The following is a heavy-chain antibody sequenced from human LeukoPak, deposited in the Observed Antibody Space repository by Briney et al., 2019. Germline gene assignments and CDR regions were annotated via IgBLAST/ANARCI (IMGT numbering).Heavy chain of an antibody. CDR3: GRASQQLDPYYLDY. CDR1: GYTFTGYY. Sequence: ASVKVSCKASGYTFTGYYMHWVRQAPGQGLEWMGWINPNSGGTNYAQKFQGRVTMTRDTSISTAYMELSRLRSDDTAVYYCGRASQQLDPYYLDYWGQGTLVTVPS. V-gene: IGHV1-2*02. J-gene: IGHJ4*02. CDR2: INPNSGGT. D-gene: IGHD6-13*01.